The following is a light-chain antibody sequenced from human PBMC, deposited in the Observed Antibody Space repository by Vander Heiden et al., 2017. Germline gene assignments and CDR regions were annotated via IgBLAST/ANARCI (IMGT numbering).Light chain of an antibody. CDR2: TSS. Sequence: DIQLTPSPSSLSASVGDRVTITCRASQSISSYLNWYQQKPGKAPKVLIYTSSSLQSGVPSRFSGSGSGTDFTLTISSLQPEDFATYYCQQSYSTLITFGGGTKVEIK. J-gene: IGKJ4*01. CDR1: QSISSY. CDR3: QQSYSTLIT. V-gene: IGKV1-39*01.